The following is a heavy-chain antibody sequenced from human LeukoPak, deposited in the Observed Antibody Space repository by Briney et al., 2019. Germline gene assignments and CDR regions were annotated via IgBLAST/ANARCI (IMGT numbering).Heavy chain of an antibody. CDR3: AIYVWGSSQGFDY. J-gene: IGHJ4*02. CDR1: GFTFSSYE. V-gene: IGHV3-48*03. Sequence: GGSLRLSCAASGFTFSSYEMNWVRQAPGKGLEWVSYISSSGSTIYYADSVKGRFTTSRDNAKNSLYLQMNSLRAEDTAVYYCAIYVWGSSQGFDYWGQGTLVTVSS. CDR2: ISSSGSTI. D-gene: IGHD3-16*01.